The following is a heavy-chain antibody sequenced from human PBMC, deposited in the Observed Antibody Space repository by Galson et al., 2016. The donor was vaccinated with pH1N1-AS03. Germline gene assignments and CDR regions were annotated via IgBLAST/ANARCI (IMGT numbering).Heavy chain of an antibody. V-gene: IGHV4-30-2*06. CDR1: GDSIKSDTHS. Sequence: TLSLTCAVSGDSIKSDTHSWTWIRQSPGKGLEWLGYIYSSGVTESNPSLRSRVSITIDTSKNEFSLKMTSVTAADTAVYYCARGPPFSPWGQGTLVTVSS. CDR3: ARGPPFSP. J-gene: IGHJ1*01. CDR2: IYSSGVT.